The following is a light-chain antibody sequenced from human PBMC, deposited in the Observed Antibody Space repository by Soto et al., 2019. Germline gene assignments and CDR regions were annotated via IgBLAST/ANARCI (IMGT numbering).Light chain of an antibody. CDR2: DVS. Sequence: SVLTQPPSASGSPGQSVTISCTGTSSDVGAYNYVSWYQQHPGKAPKLMIYDVSKRPSGVPDRFSGSKSGNTASLTVSGLQAEDEADFYCISYAGSSIWVFGGGTMLTVL. CDR1: SSDVGAYNY. CDR3: ISYAGSSIWV. V-gene: IGLV2-8*01. J-gene: IGLJ3*02.